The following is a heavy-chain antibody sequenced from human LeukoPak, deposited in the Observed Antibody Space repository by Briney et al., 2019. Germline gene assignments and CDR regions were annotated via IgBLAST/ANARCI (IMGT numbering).Heavy chain of an antibody. J-gene: IGHJ3*02. Sequence: SETLSLTCTVSGGSISSYYWGWIRQPPGKGLEWIGSIYYSGSTFYNPSLKSRVTISVDTSKNQFSLKLSSVTAADTAVYYCARPLGGATLHAFDIWGQGTMVTVSS. CDR2: IYYSGST. D-gene: IGHD4/OR15-4a*01. CDR3: ARPLGGATLHAFDI. CDR1: GGSISSYY. V-gene: IGHV4-39*01.